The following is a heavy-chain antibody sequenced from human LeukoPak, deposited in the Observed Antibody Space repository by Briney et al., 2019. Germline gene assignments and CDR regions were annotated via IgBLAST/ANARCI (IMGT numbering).Heavy chain of an antibody. Sequence: SETLSLTCTVSGGSISNSGFYWGWIRQPPGKGLEWIGNVYYSGSAYYNSSLKSRVTMSVDTSKNQFSLKLSSVTAADTAVYYCARFRRWLGYLDYWGQGTLVIVSS. D-gene: IGHD6-19*01. V-gene: IGHV4-39*01. CDR3: ARFRRWLGYLDY. CDR2: VYYSGSA. J-gene: IGHJ4*02. CDR1: GGSISNSGFY.